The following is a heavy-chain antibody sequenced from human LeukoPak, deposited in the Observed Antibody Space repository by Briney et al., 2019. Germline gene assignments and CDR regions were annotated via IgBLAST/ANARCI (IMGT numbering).Heavy chain of an antibody. CDR2: INHSGST. CDR3: ARGVTGHYDYVWGSYRYAHFDY. J-gene: IGHJ4*02. Sequence: PSETLSLTCAVYGGSFSGYYWSWIRQPPGKGLEWIGEINHSGSTNYNPSLKSRVTISVDTSKNQFSLKLSSVTAADTAVYYCARGVTGHYDYVWGSYRYAHFDYWGQGTLVTVSS. D-gene: IGHD3-16*02. CDR1: GGSFSGYY. V-gene: IGHV4-34*01.